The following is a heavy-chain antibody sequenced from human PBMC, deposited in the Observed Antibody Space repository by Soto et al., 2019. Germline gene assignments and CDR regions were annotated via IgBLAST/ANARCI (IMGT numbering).Heavy chain of an antibody. V-gene: IGHV1-18*01. CDR1: GYTFTSYG. Sequence: QVQLVQSGAEVKKPGASVKVSCKASGYTFTSYGISWVRQAPGQGLEWMGWISAYNGNTNYAQKLQGRVTMTTDTSTSTAYMELRSLRSDVTAVYYCARDAPPMITFAGVIVGNDAFDIWGQGTMVTVSS. CDR2: ISAYNGNT. J-gene: IGHJ3*02. CDR3: ARDAPPMITFAGVIVGNDAFDI. D-gene: IGHD3-16*02.